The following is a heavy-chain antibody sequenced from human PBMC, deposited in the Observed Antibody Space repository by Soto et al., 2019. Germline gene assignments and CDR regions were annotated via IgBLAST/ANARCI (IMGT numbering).Heavy chain of an antibody. V-gene: IGHV3-23*01. J-gene: IGHJ4*02. CDR2: ISGSGGST. Sequence: WGSLRLSCAASGFTFISYAIIWVRQAPLKGLEWVSAISGSGGSTYYADSVKGRFTISRDNSKNTLYLQMNSLRAEDTAVYYCAKSSGWSHWGQGTLVTVSS. D-gene: IGHD6-19*01. CDR1: GFTFISYA. CDR3: AKSSGWSH.